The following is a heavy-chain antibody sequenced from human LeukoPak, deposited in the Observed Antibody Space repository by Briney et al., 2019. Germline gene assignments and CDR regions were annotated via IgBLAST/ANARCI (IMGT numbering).Heavy chain of an antibody. Sequence: PGGSLRLSCAPSGFTFSSYGMHWVRQAPGKGLEWVAFIRYDGSNKYYADSVKGRFTISRDNVDNVVYLQMNSLGAEDTAVYYCARVAVSGPTGWFDSWGQGTLVIVSS. CDR3: ARVAVSGPTGWFDS. J-gene: IGHJ5*01. D-gene: IGHD2-8*02. CDR2: IRYDGSNK. V-gene: IGHV3-30*02. CDR1: GFTFSSYG.